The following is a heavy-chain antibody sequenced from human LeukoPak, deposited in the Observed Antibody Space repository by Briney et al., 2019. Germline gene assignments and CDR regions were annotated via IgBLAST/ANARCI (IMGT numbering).Heavy chain of an antibody. CDR3: ARVDVVGEYYFDY. V-gene: IGHV4-30-4*01. D-gene: IGHD2-15*01. J-gene: IGHJ4*02. CDR1: GGSISSGDYY. Sequence: SETLSLTCTVSGGSISSGDYYWSWLRQPPGKGLEWIGYIYYSGSTYYNPSPKSRVTISVDTSKDQFSLKLCSVTAADTAVYYCARVDVVGEYYFDYWGQGTLVTVSS. CDR2: IYYSGST.